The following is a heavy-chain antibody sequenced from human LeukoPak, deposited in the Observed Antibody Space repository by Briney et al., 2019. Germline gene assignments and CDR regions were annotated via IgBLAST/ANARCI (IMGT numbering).Heavy chain of an antibody. D-gene: IGHD6-13*01. V-gene: IGHV3-23*01. CDR1: GFTFSSYA. Sequence: GGSLRLSCAASGFTFSSYAMSWVRQAPGKGLEWVSAISGSGGSTYYADSVKGRFTISRDNSKNTLYLQMGSLRGEDMAVYYCARGRQQLVRPGYFQHWGQGTLVTVSS. J-gene: IGHJ1*01. CDR3: ARGRQQLVRPGYFQH. CDR2: ISGSGGST.